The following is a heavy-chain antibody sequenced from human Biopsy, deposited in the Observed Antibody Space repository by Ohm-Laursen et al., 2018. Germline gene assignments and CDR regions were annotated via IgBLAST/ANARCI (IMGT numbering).Heavy chain of an antibody. CDR3: GRAVRNQLLTDP. J-gene: IGHJ5*02. CDR1: GYTFTSYD. D-gene: IGHD1-7*01. CDR2: LNPVSGNS. Sequence: GASVKVSCKASGYTFTSYDITWVRQASGQGPEWIGWLNPVSGNSNFGQKFRGRVTVTSDTSISTAYMELSGLTSDGTATYYCGRAVRNQLLTDPWGQGTLVTDTS. V-gene: IGHV1-8*01.